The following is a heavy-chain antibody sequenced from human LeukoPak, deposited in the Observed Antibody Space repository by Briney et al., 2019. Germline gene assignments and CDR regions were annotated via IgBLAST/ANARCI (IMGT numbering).Heavy chain of an antibody. D-gene: IGHD6-19*01. CDR3: ARRSGWI. Sequence: ASVKVSCKASGYTFTNYYMHWVRQAPGQGLEWMGTINPSGGGTSYSPKFQGRVTMTTDTSTSTVYMELISLRSEDTAVYYCARRSGWIWGQGSLVTVSP. J-gene: IGHJ4*02. CDR2: INPSGGGT. CDR1: GYTFTNYY. V-gene: IGHV1-46*01.